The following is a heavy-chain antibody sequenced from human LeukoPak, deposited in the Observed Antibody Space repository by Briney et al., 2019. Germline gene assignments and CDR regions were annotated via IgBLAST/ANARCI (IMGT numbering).Heavy chain of an antibody. V-gene: IGHV2-5*01. J-gene: IGHJ3*02. CDR1: GFSLSTSGVG. D-gene: IGHD1-1*01. CDR2: IYWNDDR. CDR3: AHQTSAVPDAFDI. Sequence: SGATLVNPTQTLTLTFTFYGFSLSTSGVGVGWIRQRPGKTLEWLALIYWNDDRRYSPSLKSRLTISKDTSKNQLVLTMTNMDPLDTATYYCAHQTSAVPDAFDIWGQGTMVTVSS.